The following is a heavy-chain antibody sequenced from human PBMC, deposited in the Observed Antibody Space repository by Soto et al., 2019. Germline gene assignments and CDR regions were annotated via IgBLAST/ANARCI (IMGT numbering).Heavy chain of an antibody. Sequence: PGGSLRLSCAASGFTSDGYAIHWVRQAPGKGLEWVSGISWNSGSMAYADSVKGRFTISRDNAKNSLYLQMNSLRAEDTALYYCEKYTVPMWRVLTHFDYWGLATMVPVSS. D-gene: IGHD3-3*01. V-gene: IGHV3-9*02. J-gene: IGHJ4*02. CDR1: GFTSDGYA. CDR2: ISWNSGSM. CDR3: EKYTVPMWRVLTHFDY.